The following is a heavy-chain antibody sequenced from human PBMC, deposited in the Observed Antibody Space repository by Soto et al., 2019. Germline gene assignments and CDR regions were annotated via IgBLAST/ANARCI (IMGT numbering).Heavy chain of an antibody. CDR3: ARHIAVARTRGFDF. D-gene: IGHD6-19*01. CDR1: GGSISDNW. J-gene: IGHJ4*01. CDR2: ISHTETT. Sequence: QVQLQESGPGLVKPSGTLSLTCAVSGGSISDNWWSWVRQPPGKGLEWIGEISHTETTHYNPSLWSRVTILIDKSKYQYSLNLSSVTAADSAVYYCARHIAVARTRGFDFWGHGTLVTVFS. V-gene: IGHV4-4*02.